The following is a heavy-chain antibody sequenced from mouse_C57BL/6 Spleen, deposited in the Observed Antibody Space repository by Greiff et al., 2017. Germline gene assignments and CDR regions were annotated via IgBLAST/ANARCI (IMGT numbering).Heavy chain of an antibody. V-gene: IGHV1-81*01. Sequence: QVQLQQSGAELARPGASVKLSCKASGYTFTSYGISWVKQRTGQGLEWIGEIYPRSGNTYYNEKFKGKATLTADKSSSTAYMELRSLTSEDSAVYFCAREDYSIYYAMYYWGHGTSVTVSS. CDR2: IYPRSGNT. CDR1: GYTFTSYG. CDR3: AREDYSIYYAMYY. D-gene: IGHD2-5*01. J-gene: IGHJ4*01.